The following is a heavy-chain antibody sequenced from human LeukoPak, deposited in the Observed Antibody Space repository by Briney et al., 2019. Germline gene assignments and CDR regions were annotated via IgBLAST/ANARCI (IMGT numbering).Heavy chain of an antibody. J-gene: IGHJ1*01. CDR2: INQDGSGK. Sequence: GGSLGLSCATSGITFSRHWMSWVRQAPGKGLEWVANINQDGSGKYYVDSVKGRFTISRDNANNSLYLQMNSLRSEDTAIYYCAEGTTGWGQGTLVTVSS. CDR3: AEGTTG. V-gene: IGHV3-7*01. D-gene: IGHD1-1*01. CDR1: GITFSRHW.